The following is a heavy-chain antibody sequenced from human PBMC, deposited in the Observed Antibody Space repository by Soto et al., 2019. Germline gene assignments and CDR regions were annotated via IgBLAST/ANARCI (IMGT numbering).Heavy chain of an antibody. D-gene: IGHD1-26*01. J-gene: IGHJ4*02. V-gene: IGHV1-46*01. CDR1: GYTFTTYY. CDR3: ARNVNSGLDY. Sequence: QVQLVQSGAEVKKPGASVKVSCKASGYTFTTYYLHWVRQAPGQGLEWMGMINPTGGSTSYAHKFQGRVTMTRDTSTSTVYMELSRLRSDDTAMYYCARNVNSGLDYWGQGTLVTVSS. CDR2: INPTGGST.